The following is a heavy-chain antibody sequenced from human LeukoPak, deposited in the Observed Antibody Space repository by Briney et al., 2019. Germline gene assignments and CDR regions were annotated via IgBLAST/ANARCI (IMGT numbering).Heavy chain of an antibody. V-gene: IGHV3-74*01. J-gene: IGHJ4*02. D-gene: IGHD3-22*01. CDR3: ARVYETNGYLY. Sequence: GGSLRLSCAASGFTFSNFWMHWVREAPGKGLVWVALIYGDGSLSRYADSVNGRFTISRDNAKNTVYLQMNSLRVEGTAVYYCARVYETNGYLYWGQGSLVTVSS. CDR1: GFTFSNFW. CDR2: IYGDGSLS.